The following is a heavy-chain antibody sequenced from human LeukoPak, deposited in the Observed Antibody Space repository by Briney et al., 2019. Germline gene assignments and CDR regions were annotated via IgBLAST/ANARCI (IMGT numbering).Heavy chain of an antibody. CDR1: GYSISSGYY. D-gene: IGHD6-25*01. CDR3: TKRPFSGYFDY. Sequence: ETLSLTCTVSGYSISSGYYWGWIRQPPGKGLEWVSTLSGGGDSTYYADSVKGRFTISRDNSKNTLYLQMNSLRAEDTAVYYCTKRPFSGYFDYWGQGTLVTVSS. J-gene: IGHJ4*02. CDR2: LSGGGDST. V-gene: IGHV3-23*01.